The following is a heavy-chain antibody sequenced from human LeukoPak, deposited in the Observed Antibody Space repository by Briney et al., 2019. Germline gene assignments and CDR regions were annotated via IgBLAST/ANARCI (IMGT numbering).Heavy chain of an antibody. CDR2: VYYSGST. CDR1: GGSIGSGTYY. CDR3: ARQAIVVEWLSRREYYFDY. V-gene: IGHV4-39*01. Sequence: SETLSLTCIVSGGSIGSGTYYWGWIRQPPGKRLEWIGNVYYSGSTYYNPSLKSRVTISVDTSKNQFSLKLSSVTAADTAVYYCARQAIVVEWLSRREYYFDYWGQGTLVTVSS. J-gene: IGHJ4*02. D-gene: IGHD3-3*01.